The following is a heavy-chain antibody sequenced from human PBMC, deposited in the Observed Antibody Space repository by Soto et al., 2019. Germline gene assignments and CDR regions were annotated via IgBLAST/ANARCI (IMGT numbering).Heavy chain of an antibody. V-gene: IGHV4-34*01. J-gene: IGHJ4*02. CDR1: GGSFSGYY. CDR2: INHGGST. Sequence: PSETLSLTCAVYGGSFSGYYWSWIRQPPGKGREWIGEINHGGSTNYNPSLKSGVTISVDTSKNQFSLKLSAVTAADRAVYYGGRGMTTVTTGGFDYWGQGTLVTVSS. D-gene: IGHD4-17*01. CDR3: GRGMTTVTTGGFDY.